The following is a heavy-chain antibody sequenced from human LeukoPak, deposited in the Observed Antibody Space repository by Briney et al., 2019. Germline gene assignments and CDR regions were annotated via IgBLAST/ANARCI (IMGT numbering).Heavy chain of an antibody. J-gene: IGHJ6*03. CDR2: IIPIFGTA. CDR1: GGTFSSYA. D-gene: IGHD3-22*01. V-gene: IGHV1-69*05. CDR3: ARGFNYYDSSGYYSPRTLYYYYMDV. Sequence: SVKVSCRASGGTFSSYAISWVRQAPGQGLEWMGGIIPIFGTANYAQKFQGRVTITTDESTSTAYMELSSPRSEDTAVYYCARGFNYYDSSGYYSPRTLYYYYMDVWGKGTTVTVSS.